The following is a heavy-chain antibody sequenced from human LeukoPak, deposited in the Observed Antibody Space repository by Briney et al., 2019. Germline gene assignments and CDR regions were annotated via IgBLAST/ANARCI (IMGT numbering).Heavy chain of an antibody. D-gene: IGHD3-22*01. Sequence: SETLSLTCAVYGGSFSGYYWSWIRQPPGKGLEWIGEINHSGSTNYNPSLKSRVTISVDTSKNQFSLKLSSVTAADTAVYYCARDRPNVDSTGYYSRHDAFDIWGQGTMVTVSS. J-gene: IGHJ3*02. V-gene: IGHV4-34*01. CDR3: ARDRPNVDSTGYYSRHDAFDI. CDR1: GGSFSGYY. CDR2: INHSGST.